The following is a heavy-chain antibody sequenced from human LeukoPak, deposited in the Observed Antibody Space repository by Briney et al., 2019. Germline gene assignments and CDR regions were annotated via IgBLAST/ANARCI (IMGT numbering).Heavy chain of an antibody. CDR2: ISYDGSNK. CDR1: GFTFSSYA. D-gene: IGHD5-24*01. Sequence: PGGSLRLSCAASGFTFSSYAMHWVRQAPGKGLEWVAVISYDGSNKYYADSVKGRFTISRDNSKNTPYLQMNSLRAEDTAVYYCARDRFHVEMATIGPFGYWGQGTLVTVSS. J-gene: IGHJ4*02. CDR3: ARDRFHVEMATIGPFGY. V-gene: IGHV3-30-3*01.